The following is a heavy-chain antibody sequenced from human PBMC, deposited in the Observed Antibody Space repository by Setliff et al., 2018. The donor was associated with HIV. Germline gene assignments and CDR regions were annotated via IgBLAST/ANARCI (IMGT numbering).Heavy chain of an antibody. CDR1: GGSISVHY. D-gene: IGHD1-26*01. Sequence: KTSETLSLTCTASGGSISVHYWSWLRQPPGKGLEWIGYMYASGSTDYNPSLKSRVTISVDRFRNQFSLQLRSVTAADTAVYYCARGPSGTYYREFDFWGQGTLVTVSS. CDR3: ARGPSGTYYREFDF. CDR2: MYASGST. V-gene: IGHV4-59*11. J-gene: IGHJ4*02.